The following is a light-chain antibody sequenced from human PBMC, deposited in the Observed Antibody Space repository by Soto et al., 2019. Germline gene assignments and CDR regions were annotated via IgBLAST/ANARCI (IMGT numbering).Light chain of an antibody. CDR3: QQYYTTPYT. J-gene: IGKJ2*01. V-gene: IGKV4-1*01. Sequence: DIVMTQSPDSLAVSLGERATINCKSSQSVLHSSNNKNYLAWYEQKPGQPPKLLIYWASTRESGVPDRFSGSGSGTDFTLTISSLQAGDVAVYHCQQYYTTPYTFGQGTKLEIK. CDR2: WAS. CDR1: QSVLHSSNNKNY.